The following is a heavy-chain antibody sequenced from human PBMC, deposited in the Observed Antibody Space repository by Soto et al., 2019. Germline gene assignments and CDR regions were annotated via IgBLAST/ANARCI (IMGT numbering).Heavy chain of an antibody. J-gene: IGHJ4*02. CDR2: INAGNGNT. CDR3: GLWEARGYSGYDYVDY. D-gene: IGHD5-12*01. Sequence: ASVKVSCKASGYTFTSYAMHWVRQAPGQRLEWMGWINAGNGNTKYSQKFQGRVTITRDTSASTAYMELSSLRSEDTAVYYCGLWEARGYSGYDYVDYWGQGTLVTVSS. V-gene: IGHV1-3*01. CDR1: GYTFTSYA.